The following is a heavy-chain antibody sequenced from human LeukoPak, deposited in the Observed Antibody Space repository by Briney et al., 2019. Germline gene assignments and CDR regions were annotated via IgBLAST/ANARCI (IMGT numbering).Heavy chain of an antibody. Sequence: SETLSLTCTVSGGSISCGCYYWSWLRQPAGKGLEWFGRIYTSGSTNYNPSLKSRVTISVDTSKNQFSLKLSSVTAADTAVYYCARVTPSAYCSGGSCYPNFDYWGQGTLVTVSS. CDR1: GGSISCGCYY. J-gene: IGHJ4*02. D-gene: IGHD2-15*01. CDR2: IYTSGST. CDR3: ARVTPSAYCSGGSCYPNFDY. V-gene: IGHV4-61*02.